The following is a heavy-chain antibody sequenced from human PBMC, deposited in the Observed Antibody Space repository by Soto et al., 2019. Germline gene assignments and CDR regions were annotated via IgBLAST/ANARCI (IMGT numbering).Heavy chain of an antibody. CDR1: GFTFSSYA. D-gene: IGHD1-26*01. CDR2: ISGSGGST. J-gene: IGHJ4*02. CDR3: AKDPVGATFFDY. V-gene: IGHV3-23*01. Sequence: EVQLLESGGGLVQPGGSLRLSWAASGFTFSSYAMSWVRQAPGKGLEWVSAISGSGGSTYYADSVKGRFTISRDNSKSTLYLQMNSLRAEDTAVYYCAKDPVGATFFDYWGQGTLVTVSS.